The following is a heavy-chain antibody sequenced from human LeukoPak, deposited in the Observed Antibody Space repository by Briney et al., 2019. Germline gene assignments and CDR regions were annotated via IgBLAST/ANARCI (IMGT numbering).Heavy chain of an antibody. J-gene: IGHJ3*02. CDR1: GYSFTSYW. CDR2: IYPGDSDT. Sequence: GESLKISCKGSGYSFTSYWIGWVRQMPGKGLEWMGIIYPGDSDTRYSPSFQGQVTISADKSISTAYLQWSSPKASDTAMYYCARLEWAIFGVVRGAFDIWGQGTMVTVSS. D-gene: IGHD3-3*01. V-gene: IGHV5-51*01. CDR3: ARLEWAIFGVVRGAFDI.